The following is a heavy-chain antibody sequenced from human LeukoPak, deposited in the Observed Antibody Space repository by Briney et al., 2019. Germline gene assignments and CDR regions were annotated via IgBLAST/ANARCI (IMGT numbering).Heavy chain of an antibody. J-gene: IGHJ5*01. CDR1: GFTFYMYA. D-gene: IGHD3-22*01. V-gene: IGHV3-23*01. Sequence: PGGSLTLSCQASGFTFYMYAMSWVRQAPGKGLEWVASMCGTAGCTFYPDSVKGRFTISRDNSKNVLYLRMNSLTAEDTAIYYCAKDRPNLHEKSGHYYRRDGDSWGQGTLVTVSS. CDR3: AKDRPNLHEKSGHYYRRDGDS. CDR2: MCGTAGCT.